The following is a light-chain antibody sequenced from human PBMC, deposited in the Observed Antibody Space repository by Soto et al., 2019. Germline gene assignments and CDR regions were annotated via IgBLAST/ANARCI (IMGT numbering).Light chain of an antibody. Sequence: DIQMTQSPSSLSASVGDGVTITCRASQPISDYLNWYQQKPGKAPSLLIYTASTLQTGVPSRFSGSGSGTEFALTISSLQPDDFAAYYCQQYNGYSRTFGQGTKVDIK. J-gene: IGKJ1*01. CDR1: QPISDY. CDR2: TAS. V-gene: IGKV1-17*01. CDR3: QQYNGYSRT.